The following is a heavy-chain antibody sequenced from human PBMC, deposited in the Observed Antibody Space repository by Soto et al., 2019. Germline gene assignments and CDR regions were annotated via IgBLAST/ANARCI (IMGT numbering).Heavy chain of an antibody. CDR3: ARWYGDFRDWFDP. Sequence: ASVKVSCKASGYTFTSYYMHWVRQAPGQGLEWMGIINPSGGSTSYAQKFQGRVTMTRDTSTSTVYMELSSLRSEDTAVYYCARWYGDFRDWFDPWGQGTLVTVS. D-gene: IGHD4-17*01. V-gene: IGHV1-46*01. CDR1: GYTFTSYY. CDR2: INPSGGST. J-gene: IGHJ5*02.